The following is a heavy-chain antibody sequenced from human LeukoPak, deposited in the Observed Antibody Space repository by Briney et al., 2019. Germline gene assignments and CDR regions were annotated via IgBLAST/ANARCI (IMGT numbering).Heavy chain of an antibody. CDR1: GGSFSGYY. D-gene: IGHD2/OR15-2a*01. CDR2: ISGNGRFI. J-gene: IGHJ6*02. CDR3: ARDLNTGMDV. Sequence: LSLTCAVYGGSFSGYYWSWIRQAPGKGLELLSYISGNGRFIEYADSVKGRFTISRDNAQNLLYLQMNSLRAEDTAIYYCARDLNTGMDVWGRGTTVTVSS. V-gene: IGHV3-11*01.